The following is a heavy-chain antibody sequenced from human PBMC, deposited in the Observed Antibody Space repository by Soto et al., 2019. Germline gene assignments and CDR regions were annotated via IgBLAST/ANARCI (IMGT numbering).Heavy chain of an antibody. D-gene: IGHD6-6*01. CDR2: TYYRSKWYY. CDR1: GDSVSSNSAA. CDR3: ARIHSSSSSDMDV. V-gene: IGHV6-1*01. Sequence: PSETLSLTCAISGDSVSSNSAAWNWIRQSPSRGLEWLGRTYYRSKWYYGYAVSVKSRITIKPDTSKNQFSLQLDSVTPEDTAVYYCARIHSSSSSDMDVWGQGTTVTVSS. J-gene: IGHJ6*02.